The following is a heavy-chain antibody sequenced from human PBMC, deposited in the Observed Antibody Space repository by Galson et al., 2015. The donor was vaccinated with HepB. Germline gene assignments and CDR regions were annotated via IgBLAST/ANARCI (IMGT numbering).Heavy chain of an antibody. J-gene: IGHJ4*02. D-gene: IGHD1-26*01. CDR2: ISGSGSSS. Sequence: SLRLSCAASVSGFTFSSYAMSWVRQAPGKGLEWVSTISGSGSSSYYADSVKGRFTISRDNSKNTLSLQMNSLRAEDTAMYYCVKDQAIQAAGSIPPGSHYWGQGTPVTVSS. CDR1: VSGFTFSSYA. V-gene: IGHV3-23*01. CDR3: VKDQAIQAAGSIPPGSHY.